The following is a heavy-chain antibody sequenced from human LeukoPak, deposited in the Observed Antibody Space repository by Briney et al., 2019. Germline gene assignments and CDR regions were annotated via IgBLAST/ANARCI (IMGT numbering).Heavy chain of an antibody. V-gene: IGHV3-23*01. CDR1: GFTFGSCA. CDR2: INGSGANT. Sequence: PGGSLRLSCAASGFTFGSCAMNWVRQAPGKGLEWLSSINGSGANTYYADSVEGRFTISRDNSQNTLYLQMNSLRAEDTAVYYCAKDVRGYNRPFDYWGRGTLVTVSS. CDR3: AKDVRGYNRPFDY. D-gene: IGHD3-10*02. J-gene: IGHJ4*02.